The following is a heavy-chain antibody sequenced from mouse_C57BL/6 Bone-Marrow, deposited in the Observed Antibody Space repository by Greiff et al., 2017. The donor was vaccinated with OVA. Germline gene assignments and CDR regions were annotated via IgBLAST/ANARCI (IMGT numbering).Heavy chain of an antibody. CDR3: ARQTVVATPGAY. V-gene: IGHV5-6*01. CDR1: GFTFSSYG. Sequence: EVKLVESGGDLVKPGGSLKLSCAASGFTFSSYGMSWVRQTPDKRLEWVATISSGGSYTYYPDSVKGRFTISRDNAKNTLYLQMSRRKSEDTAMYYCARQTVVATPGAYWGQGTLVTVSA. CDR2: ISSGGSYT. J-gene: IGHJ3*01. D-gene: IGHD1-1*01.